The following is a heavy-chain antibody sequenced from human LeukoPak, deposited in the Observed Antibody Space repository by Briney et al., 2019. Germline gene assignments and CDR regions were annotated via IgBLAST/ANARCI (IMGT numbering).Heavy chain of an antibody. D-gene: IGHD3-22*01. Sequence: ASVKVSCKASGGTFTSYGISWVRQAPGQGLEWMGWISAYNGNTNYAQKLQGRVTMTTDTSTSTAYMELRSLRSDDTAVYYCARVPDYYDSSGYYHDAFDIWGQGTMVTVSS. J-gene: IGHJ3*02. CDR1: GGTFTSYG. CDR3: ARVPDYYDSSGYYHDAFDI. CDR2: ISAYNGNT. V-gene: IGHV1-18*01.